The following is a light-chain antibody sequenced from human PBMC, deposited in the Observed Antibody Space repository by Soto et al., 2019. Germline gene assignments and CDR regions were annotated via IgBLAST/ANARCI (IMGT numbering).Light chain of an antibody. CDR3: GSITRSSTSV. CDR2: DVT. CDR1: SSDVGSYTL. V-gene: IGLV2-14*02. J-gene: IGLJ1*01. Sequence: QSALTQPASVSGSPGQSITISCTGTSSDVGSYTLVSWYQQHPGKAPKLIIYDVTKRPSGVSNRFSGSKSGNTASLTISGIQAEDEGDYYCGSITRSSTSVFGTGTKVTVL.